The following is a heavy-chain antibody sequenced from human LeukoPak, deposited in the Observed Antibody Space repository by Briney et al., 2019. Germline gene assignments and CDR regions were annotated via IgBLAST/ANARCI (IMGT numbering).Heavy chain of an antibody. CDR1: GFTFSNAW. J-gene: IGHJ4*02. CDR2: IKSKTDGGTT. D-gene: IGHD3-10*01. CDR3: TTDHYYGSGSYNY. Sequence: PRGSLTLSCAAPGFTFSNAWMSWVRQAQGKGLEWVGRIKSKTDGGTTDYAAPVKGRFTISRDDSKNTLYLQMNSLKTEDTAVYYCTTDHYYGSGSYNYWGQGTLVTVSS. V-gene: IGHV3-15*01.